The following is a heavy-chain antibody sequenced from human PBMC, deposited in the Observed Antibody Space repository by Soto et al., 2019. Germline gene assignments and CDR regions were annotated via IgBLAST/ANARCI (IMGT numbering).Heavy chain of an antibody. Sequence: QVQLVESGGGVVQPGRSLRLSCAASGFTFSSYGMYWVRQAPGKGLEWVAVISYDGSNKYYADSVKGRFTISRDNSKNTLYLQMNSLRAEDTAVYYCAKVIAAAGHYFDYWGQGTLVTVSS. CDR3: AKVIAAAGHYFDY. D-gene: IGHD6-13*01. CDR2: ISYDGSNK. CDR1: GFTFSSYG. V-gene: IGHV3-30*18. J-gene: IGHJ4*02.